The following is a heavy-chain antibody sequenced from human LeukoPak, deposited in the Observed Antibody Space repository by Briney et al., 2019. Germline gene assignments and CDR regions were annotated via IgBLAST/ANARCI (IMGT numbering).Heavy chain of an antibody. V-gene: IGHV4-30-4*01. CDR3: ARESARMITFGGVIVAGLNYFDY. J-gene: IGHJ4*02. Sequence: SETLSLTCTVSGGSISSGDYYWSWIRQPPGKGLEWIGYIYYSGSTYYNPSLKSRVTISVDTSKNQFSLKLSSVTAADTAVYYCARESARMITFGGVIVAGLNYFDYWGRGTLVTVSS. CDR2: IYYSGST. D-gene: IGHD3-16*02. CDR1: GGSISSGDYY.